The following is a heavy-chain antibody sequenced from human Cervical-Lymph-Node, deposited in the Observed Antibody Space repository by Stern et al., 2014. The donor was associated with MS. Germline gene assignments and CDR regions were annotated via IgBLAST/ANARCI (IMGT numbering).Heavy chain of an antibody. CDR2: ISFDGSKK. Sequence: VQLVESGGGVVQPGKSLRLSCAASGFTFSTYGMHWVRQAPGKGLEWVTFISFDGSKKYFADAVKGRFATSRDNSKDTRHLEMNSLRVDDTAVYYCAKAPIAMVGSYLDSWGQGTLVIVSS. CDR1: GFTFSTYG. V-gene: IGHV3-30*18. D-gene: IGHD6-19*01. CDR3: AKAPIAMVGSYLDS. J-gene: IGHJ4*02.